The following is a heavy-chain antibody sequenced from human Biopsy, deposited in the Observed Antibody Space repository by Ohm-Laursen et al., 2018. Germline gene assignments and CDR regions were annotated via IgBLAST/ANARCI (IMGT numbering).Heavy chain of an antibody. Sequence: SDTLSLTCAVSGDSINNYYWSWIRQPAGKGLEWIGRIYTSGSPNYNLSLESRVTMSVDTSMNQISLRLQSVTAADTAIYYCTRATNSTGWPYYYFYGMDVWGQGTTVTVSS. CDR3: TRATNSTGWPYYYFYGMDV. J-gene: IGHJ6*02. CDR2: IYTSGSP. CDR1: GDSINNYY. D-gene: IGHD2/OR15-2a*01. V-gene: IGHV4-4*07.